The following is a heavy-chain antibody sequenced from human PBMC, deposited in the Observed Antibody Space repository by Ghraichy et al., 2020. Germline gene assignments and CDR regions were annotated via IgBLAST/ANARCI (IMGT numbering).Heavy chain of an antibody. CDR1: GGSFSGYY. CDR3: AFRPIGIAAAGPRDY. CDR2: INHSGST. Sequence: SETLSLTCAVYGGSFSGYYWSWIRQPPGKGLEWIGEINHSGSTNYNPSLKSRVTISVDTSKNQFSLKLSSVTAADTAVYYCAFRPIGIAAAGPRDYWGQGTLVTGSS. J-gene: IGHJ4*02. D-gene: IGHD6-13*01. V-gene: IGHV4-34*01.